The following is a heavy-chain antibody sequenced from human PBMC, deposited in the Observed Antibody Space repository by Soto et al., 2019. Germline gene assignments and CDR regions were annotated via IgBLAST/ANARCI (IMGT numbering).Heavy chain of an antibody. CDR2: ST. J-gene: IGHJ4*02. CDR3: TLRQDTSRGPIY. CDR1: GFSLTTRGMT. D-gene: IGHD6-13*01. V-gene: IGHV2-5*01. Sequence: SGPTLVNPTQTLTLTCTVSGFSLTTRGMTLGWIRQPPGKAPEWLALSTQYSPSLQSRLTFTEDTSKNQVVLTMTNMDPVDTATYYCTLRQDTSRGPIYWRQGIMVTVPS.